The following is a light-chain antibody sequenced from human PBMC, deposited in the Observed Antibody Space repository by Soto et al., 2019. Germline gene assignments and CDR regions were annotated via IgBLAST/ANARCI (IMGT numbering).Light chain of an antibody. V-gene: IGKV3-20*01. CDR2: GAS. CDR1: QSVGSMC. CDR3: HHFGSSQWT. Sequence: EVVLTQSPGTLSLSPGERATLSCRASQSVGSMCLAWYQRKPGQAPRLLIYGASSRAPGIPDRFSGSASGTDFTLTINRLEPEDSAVYYCHHFGSSQWTFGQGPKV. J-gene: IGKJ1*01.